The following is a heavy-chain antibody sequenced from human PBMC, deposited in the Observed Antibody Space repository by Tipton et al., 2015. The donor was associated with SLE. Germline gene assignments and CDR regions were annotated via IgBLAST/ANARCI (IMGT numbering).Heavy chain of an antibody. CDR1: GWSFSGYY. CDR3: ARRGAAKYYFDY. D-gene: IGHD3-10*01. V-gene: IGHV4-34*01. CDR2: INHSGST. J-gene: IGHJ4*02. Sequence: TLSLTCAVYGWSFSGYYWSWIRQPPGKGLEWIGEINHSGSTNYNPSLKSRVTISVDTSKNQFSLKLSSVTAADTTVYYCARRGAAKYYFDYWGQGTLVTVSS.